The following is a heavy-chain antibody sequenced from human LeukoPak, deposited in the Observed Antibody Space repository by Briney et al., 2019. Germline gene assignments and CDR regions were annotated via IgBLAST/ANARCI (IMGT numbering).Heavy chain of an antibody. V-gene: IGHV3-23*01. D-gene: IGHD3-10*01. Sequence: GGSLRLSCSASGFTFDTYAMTWVRQAPGKGLEWVSAISGGGGSTYYADSVKGRFTISRDNSQNTMVLQVKSLKVEDTAVYYCAEGMSFGSGSSLEYWGQGTLVAVSS. CDR2: ISGGGGST. CDR3: AEGMSFGSGSSLEY. CDR1: GFTFDTYA. J-gene: IGHJ4*02.